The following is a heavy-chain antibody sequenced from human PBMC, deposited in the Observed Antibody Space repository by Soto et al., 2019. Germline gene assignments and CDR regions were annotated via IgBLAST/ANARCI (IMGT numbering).Heavy chain of an antibody. Sequence: ASVKVSCKASGYTFTSYGISWVRQAPGQGLEWMGWNSAYNGNTNYAQKLQGRVTMTTDTSTSTAYMELRSLRSDDTAVYDCARDRGYCSGGSCSPPGYWGKGTLVTVSS. D-gene: IGHD2-15*01. J-gene: IGHJ4*02. CDR2: NSAYNGNT. V-gene: IGHV1-18*01. CDR1: GYTFTSYG. CDR3: ARDRGYCSGGSCSPPGY.